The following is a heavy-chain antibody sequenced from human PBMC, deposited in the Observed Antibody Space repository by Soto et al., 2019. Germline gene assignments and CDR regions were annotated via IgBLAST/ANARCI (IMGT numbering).Heavy chain of an antibody. Sequence: QVQLVQSGAEVKKPGASVKISCKASGYTLSSYYIHWVRQAPGQGLEWMGISNPTGGGTQYAQKFQGRLTMTRDESTTTVYMELSSLRSEDTAVYYGARDGQLGLGFDVWGQGTAVIVSS. V-gene: IGHV1-46*01. CDR3: ARDGQLGLGFDV. CDR1: GYTLSSYY. CDR2: SNPTGGGT. D-gene: IGHD1-1*01. J-gene: IGHJ6*02.